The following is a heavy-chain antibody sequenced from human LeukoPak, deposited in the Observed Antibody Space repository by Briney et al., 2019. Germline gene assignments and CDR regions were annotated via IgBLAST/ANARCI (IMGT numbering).Heavy chain of an antibody. Sequence: SVKVSCKASGGTFSSYAISWVRQAPGQGLEWMGGIIPIFGTANYAQKFQGRVTITTDESTSTAYMELSSLRSEDTAVYYCARAPLYYYDSSGYSLDYWGQGTLVTVSS. V-gene: IGHV1-69*05. J-gene: IGHJ4*02. D-gene: IGHD3-22*01. CDR1: GGTFSSYA. CDR3: ARAPLYYYDSSGYSLDY. CDR2: IIPIFGTA.